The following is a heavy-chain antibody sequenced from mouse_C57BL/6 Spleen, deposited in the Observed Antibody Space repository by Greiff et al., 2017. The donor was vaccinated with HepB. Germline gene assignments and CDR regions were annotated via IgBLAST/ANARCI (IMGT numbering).Heavy chain of an antibody. V-gene: IGHV1-4*01. CDR3: ARRGYGSSYDAMDY. J-gene: IGHJ4*01. Sequence: VQLQQSGAELARPGASVKMSCKASGYTFTSYTMHWVKQRPGQGLEWIGYINPSSGYTKYNQKFKDKATLTADKSSSTAYMQLSSLTSEDSAVYYCARRGYGSSYDAMDYWGQGTSVTVSS. D-gene: IGHD1-1*01. CDR2: INPSSGYT. CDR1: GYTFTSYT.